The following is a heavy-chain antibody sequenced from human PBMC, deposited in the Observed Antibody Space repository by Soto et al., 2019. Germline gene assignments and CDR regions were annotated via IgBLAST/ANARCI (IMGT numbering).Heavy chain of an antibody. V-gene: IGHV3-74*01. D-gene: IGHD3-3*01. CDR3: ARLPVDTITSLDY. CDR1: GFTFSRYW. J-gene: IGHJ4*02. CDR2: INSDGSSI. Sequence: EVQLVESGGDLVQPGGFLSLSCATSGFTFSRYWMHWVRQVPGKVLVWVSRINSDGSSISYSDSVKGRFTITRDNAKNTLYLQMNSLRVEDSAVNYCARLPVDTITSLDYWGQGTLVTVSS.